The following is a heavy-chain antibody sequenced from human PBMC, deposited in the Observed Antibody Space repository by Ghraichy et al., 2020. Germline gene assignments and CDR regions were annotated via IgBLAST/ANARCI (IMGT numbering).Heavy chain of an antibody. CDR3: ARFRPFDY. V-gene: IGHV3-7*01. CDR2: IKEDGSEK. Sequence: LTCAASGFTFSNYWMSWVRQAPGKGLEWVANIKEDGSEKYYGDSVKGRFTIFRDNAKNSLYLQMNSLRAEDTAVYCCARFRPFDYWGQGTLVTVSS. J-gene: IGHJ4*02. CDR1: GFTFSNYW.